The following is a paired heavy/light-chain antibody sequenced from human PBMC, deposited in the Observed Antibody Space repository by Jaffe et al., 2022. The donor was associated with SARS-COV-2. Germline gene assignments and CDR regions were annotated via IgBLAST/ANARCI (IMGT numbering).Heavy chain of an antibody. CDR3: AKDWRDPTVTYEPNDAFDI. CDR1: GFTFSSYG. Sequence: QVQLVESGGGVVQPGRSLRLSCAASGFTFSSYGMHWVRQAPGKGLEWVAVISYDGGNKHYPDSVKGRFTISRDNSKNTLYLQMNSLRTEDTAVYYCAKDWRDPTVTYEPNDAFDIWGQGTMVTVSS. CDR2: ISYDGGNK. D-gene: IGHD4-17*01. V-gene: IGHV3-30*18. J-gene: IGHJ3*02.
Light chain of an antibody. CDR3: SAWDSSLSAWV. V-gene: IGLV10-54*01. Sequence: QAGLTQPPSVSKGLRQTATLTCTGNSNNVGSQGAVWLQQHQGHPPKLLSYRNNNRPSGISERLSASRSGNTDSLTITGLQPEDEADYYCSAWDSSLSAWVFGGGTKLTVL. CDR2: RNN. CDR1: SNNVGSQG. J-gene: IGLJ3*02.